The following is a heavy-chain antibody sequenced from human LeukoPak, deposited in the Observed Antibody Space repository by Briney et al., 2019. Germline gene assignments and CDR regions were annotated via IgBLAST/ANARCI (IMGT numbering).Heavy chain of an antibody. J-gene: IGHJ4*02. CDR3: AKEPLLWFGELQPYYFDY. D-gene: IGHD3-10*01. V-gene: IGHV3-23*01. Sequence: GGSLRLSCAASGFTFSSYATSWVRQAPGKGLEWVSAISGSGGSTYYADSVKGRFTISRDNSKNTLYLQMNSLRAEDTAVYYCAKEPLLWFGELQPYYFDYWGQGTLVTVSS. CDR1: GFTFSSYA. CDR2: ISGSGGST.